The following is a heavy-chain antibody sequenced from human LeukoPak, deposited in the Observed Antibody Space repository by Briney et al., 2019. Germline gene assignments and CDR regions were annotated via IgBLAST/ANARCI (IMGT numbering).Heavy chain of an antibody. CDR3: ARSNSLAARPSPPRY. J-gene: IGHJ4*02. V-gene: IGHV4-59*01. D-gene: IGHD6-6*01. CDR1: GGSISSYC. CDR2: IYHSGST. Sequence: SETLSLTCTVSGGSISSYCWSWIRQPPGKGLEWIGYIYHSGSTNYNPSLKSRVTISVGTSKNQFSLKLSSVTAADTAVYYCARSNSLAARPSPPRYWGQGTLVTVSS.